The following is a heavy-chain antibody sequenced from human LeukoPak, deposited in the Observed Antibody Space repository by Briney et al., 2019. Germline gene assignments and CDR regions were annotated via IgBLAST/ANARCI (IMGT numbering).Heavy chain of an antibody. D-gene: IGHD2-2*01. V-gene: IGHV4-59*08. CDR1: GGSISSYY. Sequence: SETLSLTCNVSGGSISSYYWSWIRQPPGKGLEWIGYIYYSGSTNYNPSLKSRVTISVDTSKNQFSLKLSSVTAADTAVYYCARRSSTRAAAAAPWYFDYWGQGTLVTVSS. J-gene: IGHJ4*02. CDR2: IYYSGST. CDR3: ARRSSTRAAAAAPWYFDY.